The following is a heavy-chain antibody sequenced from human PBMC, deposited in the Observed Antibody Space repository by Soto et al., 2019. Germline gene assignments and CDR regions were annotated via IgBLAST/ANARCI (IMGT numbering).Heavy chain of an antibody. CDR2: ILYSGST. V-gene: IGHV4-39*01. D-gene: IGHD6-19*01. Sequence: QLQLQESGPGLVKPSETLSLTCIVSGGSNTRNNHYWGWIRQSPGKGLEWIGSILYSGSTNYNPSLKSRVTLSVETSKNQFSLKMSSLTAADTALYYCARLGSSGWYQGSYFDYWGQGTLVTVSS. CDR3: ARLGSSGWYQGSYFDY. CDR1: GGSNTRNNHY. J-gene: IGHJ4*02.